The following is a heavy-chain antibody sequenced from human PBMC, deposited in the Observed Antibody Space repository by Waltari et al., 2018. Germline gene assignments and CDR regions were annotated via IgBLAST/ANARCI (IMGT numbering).Heavy chain of an antibody. J-gene: IGHJ4*02. CDR1: GDSMNRTNW. CDR2: IHGSVRT. V-gene: IGHV4-4*02. CDR3: ARDRGRGLYLDS. D-gene: IGHD2-15*01. Sequence: QLQLQQSGPGLVKPSESLSLTCAVSGDSMNRTNWWSWVRQSPGKGLEWIGQIHGSVRTNYNPSLEGRVTVSIDTSNNQFSLKVSYATAADTAVYYCARDRGRGLYLDSWGQGSLVTVSP.